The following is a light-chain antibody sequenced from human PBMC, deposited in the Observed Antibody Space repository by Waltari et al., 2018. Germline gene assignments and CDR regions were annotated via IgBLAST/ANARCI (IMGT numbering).Light chain of an antibody. V-gene: IGLV2-23*02. Sequence: SALTQPAPVSGSPGQSITIPCTGTSSAVGSSNLVPWSQQHPGKAPKLMIYEVSKRPSGVSNRFSGSKSGNTASLTISGLQAEDEADYYCCSYAGSSTYNYVFGTGTKVTVL. CDR3: CSYAGSSTYNYV. CDR1: SSAVGSSNL. J-gene: IGLJ1*01. CDR2: EVS.